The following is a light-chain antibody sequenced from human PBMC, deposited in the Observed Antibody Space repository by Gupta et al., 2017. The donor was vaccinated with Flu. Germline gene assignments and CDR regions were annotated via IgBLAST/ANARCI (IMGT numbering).Light chain of an antibody. V-gene: IGKV3-20*01. CDR2: GAS. J-gene: IGKJ5*01. CDR1: QSVSSSY. CDR3: QQYGSSPFT. Sequence: GTLSLSPGERATLSCRASQSVSSSYLAWYQQKPGQAPRLLIYGASSRATGIPDRFSGSGSGTDFTLTISRLEPEDFAVYYCQQYGSSPFTFGQGTRLEIK.